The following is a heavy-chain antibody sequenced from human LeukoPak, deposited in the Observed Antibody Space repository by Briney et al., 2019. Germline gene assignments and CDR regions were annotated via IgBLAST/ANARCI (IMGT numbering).Heavy chain of an antibody. J-gene: IGHJ4*02. Sequence: SETLSLTCTVSGGSXSXYYWSXXXXXPXXXLEWIGYIYYSGSXXYNPSLKSRVTISVDPSKTQFSLKLSSVTAADTAVYYCARSIVGAQLYFDYWGQGTLVTVSS. V-gene: IGHV4-59*01. CDR2: IYYSGSX. CDR1: GGSXSXYY. CDR3: ARSIVGAQLYFDY. D-gene: IGHD1-26*01.